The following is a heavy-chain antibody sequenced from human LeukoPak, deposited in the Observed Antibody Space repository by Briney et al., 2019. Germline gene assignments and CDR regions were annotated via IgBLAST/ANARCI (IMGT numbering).Heavy chain of an antibody. J-gene: IGHJ3*02. CDR1: GGSFSSYY. V-gene: IGHV4-59*01. Sequence: SETLSLTCTVSGGSFSSYYWNWIRQPPGKGLEWIGNIYYSGSTNYNPSLTSRVTISVDTSKNQFSLKLSSVTAADTAVYYCARGGYYYDSSGYFLDAFDIWGQGTMVTVSS. D-gene: IGHD3-22*01. CDR3: ARGGYYYDSSGYFLDAFDI. CDR2: IYYSGST.